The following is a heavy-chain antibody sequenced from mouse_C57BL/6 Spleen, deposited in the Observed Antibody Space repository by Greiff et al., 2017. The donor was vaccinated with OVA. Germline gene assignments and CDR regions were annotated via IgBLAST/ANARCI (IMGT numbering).Heavy chain of an antibody. J-gene: IGHJ4*01. CDR2: IYPGSGST. D-gene: IGHD2-1*01. V-gene: IGHV1-55*01. Sequence: QVQLQQPGAELVKPGASVKMSCKASGYTFTSYWITWVKQRPGQGLEWIGDIYPGSGSTNYNEKFKSKATLTVDTSSSTAYMQLSSLTSEDSAVYYCARYGNYVSGAMDYWGQGTSVTVSS. CDR1: GYTFTSYW. CDR3: ARYGNYVSGAMDY.